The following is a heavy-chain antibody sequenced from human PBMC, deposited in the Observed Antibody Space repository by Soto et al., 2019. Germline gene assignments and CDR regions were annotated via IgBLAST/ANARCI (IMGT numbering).Heavy chain of an antibody. V-gene: IGHV4-34*01. CDR1: GGSFSGYY. CDR3: ARDPPPVYYDFWSGYPHAFDI. J-gene: IGHJ3*02. CDR2: INHSGST. Sequence: SETLSLTCAVYGGSFSGYYWSWIHQPPGKGLEWIGEINHSGSTNYNPSLKSRVTISVDTSKNQFSLKLSSVTAADTAVYYCARDPPPVYYDFWSGYPHAFDIWGQGTMVTVSS. D-gene: IGHD3-3*01.